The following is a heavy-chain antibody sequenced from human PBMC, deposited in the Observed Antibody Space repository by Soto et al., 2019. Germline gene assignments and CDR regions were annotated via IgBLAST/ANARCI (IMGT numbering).Heavy chain of an antibody. D-gene: IGHD6-13*01. CDR2: IMPIFGRA. V-gene: IGHV1-69*12. CDR3: TSCVKGAGMSGNCNYGMDV. J-gene: IGHJ6*02. Sequence: QVQLVQSGAEVKKPGSSVKVSCKASGGTFSNYAFSWVRQAPGQGLEWLGGIMPIFGRADYAQKFRGRVTITADESTPTAGMELSSRRTNDTATYSCTSCVKGAGMSGNCNYGMDVWGQGTTVTVSS. CDR1: GGTFSNYA.